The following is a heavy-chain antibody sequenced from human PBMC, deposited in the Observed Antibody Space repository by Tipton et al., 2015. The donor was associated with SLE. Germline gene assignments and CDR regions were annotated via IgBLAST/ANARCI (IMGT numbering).Heavy chain of an antibody. CDR1: GGTFTSYG. CDR2: ISAYNGNT. J-gene: IGHJ6*03. D-gene: IGHD3-22*01. V-gene: IGHV1-18*01. Sequence: QSGPEVKKPGSSVKVSCKASGGTFTSYGISWVRQAPGQGLEWMGWISAYNGNTNYAQKLQGRVTMTTDTSTSTAYMELRSLRSDDTAVYYCARVGSSGYYYSGNYYYMDVWGKGTTVTVSS. CDR3: ARVGSSGYYYSGNYYYMDV.